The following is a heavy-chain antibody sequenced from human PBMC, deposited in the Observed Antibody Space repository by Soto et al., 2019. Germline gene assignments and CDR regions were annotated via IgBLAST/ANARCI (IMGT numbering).Heavy chain of an antibody. V-gene: IGHV4-34*01. D-gene: IGHD3-10*01. Sequence: TSETLSLTCAVYGGSFSGYDWSWIRQPPGKGLEWIGEINHSGSTNYNPSLKSRATISVDPSKTQFSLKLSSVTAADTAVYSCARGVFPGSYGPGSPMDVWGKGTTVTVSS. CDR2: INHSGST. CDR3: ARGVFPGSYGPGSPMDV. CDR1: GGSFSGYD. J-gene: IGHJ6*03.